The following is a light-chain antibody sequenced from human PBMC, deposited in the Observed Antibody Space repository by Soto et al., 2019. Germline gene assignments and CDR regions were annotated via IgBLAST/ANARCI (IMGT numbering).Light chain of an antibody. CDR3: QKYNTAPQT. J-gene: IGKJ1*01. Sequence: EIVMTQSPATLSVSPGERATLSCRASQSVSSNLAWYQQKLGQAPRLLIYGASTRATGIPARFSGSGSGTEFTLTISSLQSEDVATYYCQKYNTAPQTFGQGTKVEIK. V-gene: IGKV3-15*01. CDR2: GAS. CDR1: QSVSSN.